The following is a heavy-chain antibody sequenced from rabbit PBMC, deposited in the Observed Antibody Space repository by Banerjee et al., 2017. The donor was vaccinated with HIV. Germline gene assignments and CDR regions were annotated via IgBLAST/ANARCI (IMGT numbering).Heavy chain of an antibody. CDR2: IYAGKGST. J-gene: IGHJ4*01. CDR3: VSGADNNWYISYFRL. Sequence: QEQLVESGGGLVTLGGSLKLSCKASGIDFSSYGVSWVRQAPGKGLEWIGCIYAGKGSTDYASWVNGRFSISRENTQNTVFLQMTSLTAADTATYFCVSGADNNWYISYFRLWGPGTL. CDR1: GIDFSSYG. D-gene: IGHD1-1*01. V-gene: IGHV1S47*01.